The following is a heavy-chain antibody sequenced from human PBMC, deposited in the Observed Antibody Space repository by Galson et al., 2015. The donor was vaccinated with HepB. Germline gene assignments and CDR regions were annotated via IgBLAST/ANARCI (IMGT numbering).Heavy chain of an antibody. CDR3: ALEPGYSSSWAYFDY. CDR2: INAGNGNT. D-gene: IGHD6-13*01. Sequence: SVKVSCKASGGTFSSYAISWVRQAPGQGLEWMGWINAGNGNTKYSQKFQGRVTITRDTSASTAYMELSSLRSEDAAVYYCALEPGYSSSWAYFDYWGQGTLVTVSS. CDR1: GGTFSSYA. V-gene: IGHV1-3*01. J-gene: IGHJ4*02.